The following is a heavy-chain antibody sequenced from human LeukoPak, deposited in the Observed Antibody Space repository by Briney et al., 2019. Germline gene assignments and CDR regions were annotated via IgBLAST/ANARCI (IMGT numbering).Heavy chain of an antibody. CDR3: AKDSIQRNGVFDAFDI. V-gene: IGHV3-23*01. CDR2: ISGGGVTT. D-gene: IGHD2-8*01. J-gene: IGHJ3*02. CDR1: GFTFSDYA. Sequence: PGGSLRLSCTASGFTFSDYAMNWVRQVPGKGLEWVSHISGGGVTTYYADSVKGHFTVSRDNSKNTLFLQINSLRAEDTALFYCAKDSIQRNGVFDAFDIWGQGAMVTVSS.